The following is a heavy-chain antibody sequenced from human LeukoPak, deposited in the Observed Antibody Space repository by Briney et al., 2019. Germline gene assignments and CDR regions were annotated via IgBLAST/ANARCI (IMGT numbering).Heavy chain of an antibody. D-gene: IGHD1-26*01. CDR3: ARDRRVGATWSVGAFDI. J-gene: IGHJ3*02. CDR1: GSSLTTYE. CDR2: ISSSGDSI. Sequence: GGSLRPSCAPSGSSLTTYEMNWVRQPPGKGLEWVSYISSSGDSIYYADSVKGRFTISRDNAKNSLSLQMNSLRAEDTAIYYCARDRRVGATWSVGAFDIWGQGTTVTVSS. V-gene: IGHV3-48*03.